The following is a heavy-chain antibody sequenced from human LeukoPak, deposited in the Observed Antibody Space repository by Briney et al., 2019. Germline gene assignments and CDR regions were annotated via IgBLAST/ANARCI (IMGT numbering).Heavy chain of an antibody. J-gene: IGHJ4*02. CDR1: GFTFSSYW. Sequence: PGGSLRLSCAASGFTFSSYWMSWVCQAPGKGLEWVVNIKHDGSETHYVDSVKGRFTISRDNAKNSLYLQMNSLRAEDTALYYCARDRSDSPFDYWGQGTLVTVSS. CDR3: ARDRSDSPFDY. D-gene: IGHD2-15*01. CDR2: IKHDGSET. V-gene: IGHV3-7*01.